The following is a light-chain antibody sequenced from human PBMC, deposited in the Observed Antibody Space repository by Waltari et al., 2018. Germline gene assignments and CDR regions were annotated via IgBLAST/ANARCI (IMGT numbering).Light chain of an antibody. Sequence: QSALTQPASVSGSPGQSITISCTGTSSDVGGYNYVPWYQQHPGKAPQLMIYDVSNRPPGVSNRFSGSKSGNTASLTISGLQAEDEADYYCSSYTSSSTLVFGGGTKLTVL. CDR1: SSDVGGYNY. V-gene: IGLV2-14*01. CDR2: DVS. J-gene: IGLJ3*02. CDR3: SSYTSSSTLV.